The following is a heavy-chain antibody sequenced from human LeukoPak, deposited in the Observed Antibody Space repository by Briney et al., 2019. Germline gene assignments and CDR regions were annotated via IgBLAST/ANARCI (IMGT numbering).Heavy chain of an antibody. CDR1: GYTFSNYA. D-gene: IGHD6-13*01. V-gene: IGHV1-18*01. Sequence: ASVKVSCKASGYTFSNYAITWVRQAPGQGLEWMGWISGHNDNPNYAQKFQGRVTMTADTSTSTAYMELRSLRSDDTAVYYCARVETEGIDYWGQGTLVTVSS. J-gene: IGHJ4*02. CDR2: ISGHNDNP. CDR3: ARVETEGIDY.